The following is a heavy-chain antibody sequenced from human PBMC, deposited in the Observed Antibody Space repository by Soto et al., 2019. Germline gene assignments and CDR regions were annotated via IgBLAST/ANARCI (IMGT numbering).Heavy chain of an antibody. Sequence: QVQLVESGGGVVQPGRSLRLSCAASGFTFSSHAMNWVRQAPGKGLEWVAVISYDGSNEYNSESVKGRFTISGDNSKNTLSLQMNSLRAEDTAMYFCARGTTTSAFSGMDVWGQGTTVTVSS. J-gene: IGHJ6*02. CDR3: ARGTTTSAFSGMDV. CDR1: GFTFSSHA. CDR2: ISYDGSNE. D-gene: IGHD1-1*01. V-gene: IGHV3-30-3*01.